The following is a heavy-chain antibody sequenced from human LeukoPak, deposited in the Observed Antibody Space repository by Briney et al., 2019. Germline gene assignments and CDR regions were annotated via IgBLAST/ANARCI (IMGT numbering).Heavy chain of an antibody. D-gene: IGHD2-2*01. V-gene: IGHV5-51*01. J-gene: IGHJ4*02. Sequence: GESLKISCKVSGYSFATYWIGWVRQMPGKGLEWMGIIYPDDSDTRYSPSFQGQVTISADKSISTAYLQWSSLKASDTTMYYCATPYPREYCSSTTCYFNYWGQGTLVTVSS. CDR3: ATPYPREYCSSTTCYFNY. CDR2: IYPDDSDT. CDR1: GYSFATYW.